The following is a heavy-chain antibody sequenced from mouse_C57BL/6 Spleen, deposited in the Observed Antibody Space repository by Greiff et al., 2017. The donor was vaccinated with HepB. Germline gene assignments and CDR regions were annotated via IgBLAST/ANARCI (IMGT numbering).Heavy chain of an antibody. J-gene: IGHJ4*01. D-gene: IGHD1-1*01. CDR3: ARVGYYGDYYAMDY. CDR2: INPNYGTT. CDR1: GYSFTDYN. V-gene: IGHV1-39*01. Sequence: VHVKQSGPELVKPGASVKISCKASGYSFTDYNMNWVKQSNGKSLEWIGVINPNYGTTSYNQKFKGKATLTVDQSSSTAYMQLNSLTSEDSAVYYCARVGYYGDYYAMDYWGQGTSVTVSS.